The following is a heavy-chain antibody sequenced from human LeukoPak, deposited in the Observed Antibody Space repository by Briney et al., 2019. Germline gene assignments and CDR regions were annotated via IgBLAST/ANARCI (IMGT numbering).Heavy chain of an antibody. CDR1: GFTFSSYS. V-gene: IGHV3-74*01. Sequence: PGGSLRLSCAASGFTFSSYSMNWVRHAPGKGLEWVSRINSDARNTNYADSVQGRFTISRDNAKNTLYLQMNSLRVEDTAVYYCASGIGVGDSFDIWGQGTMVTVSS. J-gene: IGHJ3*02. D-gene: IGHD3-3*01. CDR3: ASGIGVGDSFDI. CDR2: INSDARNT.